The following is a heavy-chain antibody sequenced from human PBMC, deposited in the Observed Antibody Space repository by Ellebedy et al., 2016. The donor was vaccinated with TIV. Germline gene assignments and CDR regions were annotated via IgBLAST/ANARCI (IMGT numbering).Heavy chain of an antibody. CDR2: ISGSGEYT. CDR1: GFTFSNYA. D-gene: IGHD5-18*01. V-gene: IGHV3-23*01. CDR3: ANSGYSYAWGH. Sequence: GGSLRLSCAASGFTFSNYAMSWVRRSPGKGLDWVSLISGSGEYTYYADSVKGRLTISRDNSMDTLYLQMNSLTAEDTAVYFCANSGYSYAWGHWGQGTLVTVSS. J-gene: IGHJ4*02.